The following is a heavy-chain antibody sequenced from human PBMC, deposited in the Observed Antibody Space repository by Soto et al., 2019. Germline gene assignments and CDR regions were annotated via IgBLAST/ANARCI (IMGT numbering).Heavy chain of an antibody. J-gene: IGHJ6*02. CDR3: AKSVAAAGTVYYYGMDV. CDR1: GFTFSSYG. D-gene: IGHD6-13*01. Sequence: VQLVESGGGVVQPGRSLRLSCAASGFTFSSYGMHWVRQAPGKGLEWVAVISYDGSNKYYADSVKGRFTISRDNSKNTLYLQMNSLRAEDTAVYYCAKSVAAAGTVYYYGMDVWGQGTTVTVSS. CDR2: ISYDGSNK. V-gene: IGHV3-30*18.